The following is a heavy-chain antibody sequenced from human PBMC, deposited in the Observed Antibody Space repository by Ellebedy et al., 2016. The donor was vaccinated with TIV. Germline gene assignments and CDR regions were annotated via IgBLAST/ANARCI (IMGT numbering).Heavy chain of an antibody. CDR1: GYTFTRYY. J-gene: IGHJ3*02. V-gene: IGHV1-46*01. D-gene: IGHD3-10*01. CDR2: INPSGGST. Sequence: ASVKVSCKASGYTFTRYYMHWVRQAPGQGLEWMGIINPSGGSTSYEQKFKGRVTMTRDTSTSTVYMEQSSLGSEDTAVYYCARDYPGMVRVGAFDIWGQGTMVTVSS. CDR3: ARDYPGMVRVGAFDI.